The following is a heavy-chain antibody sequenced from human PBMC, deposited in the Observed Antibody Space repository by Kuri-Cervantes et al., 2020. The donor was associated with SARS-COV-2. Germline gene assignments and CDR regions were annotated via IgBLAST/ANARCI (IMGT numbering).Heavy chain of an antibody. Sequence: ASVKVSCKASGYTFTNNDINWVRQASGQGLEWMGWMNPNSGNTGYAQKFQGRVTMTRNTSISTAYMELSSLRSDDTAVYYCARDYDILTGYLTLDYWGQGTLVTVSS. CDR3: ARDYDILTGYLTLDY. V-gene: IGHV1-8*02. CDR2: MNPNSGNT. D-gene: IGHD3-9*01. J-gene: IGHJ4*02. CDR1: GYTFTNND.